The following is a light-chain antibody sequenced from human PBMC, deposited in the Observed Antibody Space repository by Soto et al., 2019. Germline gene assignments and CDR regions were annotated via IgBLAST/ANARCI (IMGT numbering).Light chain of an antibody. Sequence: QSVLTQPPSASGSPGQSVTISCTGTSSDVGGYNYVSWYQHHPGNAPKLMIYEVSNRPSGVSNRFSGSKSGNTASLTISGLQAEDEADYYCSSYTSSSTLVFGTGTKVTVL. CDR2: EVS. J-gene: IGLJ1*01. CDR1: SSDVGGYNY. CDR3: SSYTSSSTLV. V-gene: IGLV2-14*01.